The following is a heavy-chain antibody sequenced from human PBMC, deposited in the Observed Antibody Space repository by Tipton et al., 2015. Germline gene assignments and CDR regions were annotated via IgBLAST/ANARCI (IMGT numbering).Heavy chain of an antibody. CDR3: VRRARRVGSHSYPYYFDY. CDR1: GYIFTSFW. CDR2: IYPGDSET. Sequence: SGPEVKKPGESLKISCKGSGYIFTSFWIGWVRQMPGTGLEWMGTIYPGDSETRYNPSFQGPVTISADQSITTAYLQRSSLMASDTAMYYCVRRARRVGSHSYPYYFDYWGQGTLVPVSS. J-gene: IGHJ4*02. D-gene: IGHD1-26*01. V-gene: IGHV5-51*01.